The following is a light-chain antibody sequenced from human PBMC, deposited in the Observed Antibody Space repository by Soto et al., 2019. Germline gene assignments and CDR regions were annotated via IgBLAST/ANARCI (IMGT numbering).Light chain of an antibody. CDR1: QSIGRF. J-gene: IGKJ1*01. Sequence: DIQMTQSPSTLSASVGDRVTITCRASQSIGRFLAWYKHYPGKAPKLLIYVASTLESGVPSRFSGTGSGTEFTFSTASLQPEDFGTYYCQQCYMGWTFGQGTKV. V-gene: IGKV1-5*01. CDR3: QQCYMGWT. CDR2: VAS.